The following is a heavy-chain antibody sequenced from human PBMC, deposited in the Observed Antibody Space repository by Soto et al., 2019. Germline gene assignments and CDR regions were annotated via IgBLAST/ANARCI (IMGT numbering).Heavy chain of an antibody. J-gene: IGHJ4*02. Sequence: QVQLQESGPGLVKPSQTLSLTCSVSGDSISRGGYYWSWIRQLPGKGLEWIGYIYFTGSTSYDASLKGRVTISVDTSKSQFSLKVTSMTVADTAVYYCAREGGSYSSFFDFWGQGILVTVSS. CDR1: GDSISRGGYY. CDR3: AREGGSYSSFFDF. V-gene: IGHV4-31*03. CDR2: IYFTGST. D-gene: IGHD1-26*01.